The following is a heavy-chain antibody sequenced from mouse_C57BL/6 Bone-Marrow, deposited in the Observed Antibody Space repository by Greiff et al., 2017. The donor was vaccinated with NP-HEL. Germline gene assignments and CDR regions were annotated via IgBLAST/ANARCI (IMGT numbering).Heavy chain of an antibody. J-gene: IGHJ1*03. CDR3: ARGVTRYFDV. V-gene: IGHV1-19*01. CDR1: GYTFTDYY. D-gene: IGHD2-1*01. Sequence: EVQFQQSGPVLVKPGASVKMSCKASGYTFTDYYMNWVKQSHGKSLEWIGVINPYNGGTSYNQKFKGKATLTVDKSSSTAYMELNSLTSEDSAVYYCARGVTRYFDVWGTGTTVTVSS. CDR2: INPYNGGT.